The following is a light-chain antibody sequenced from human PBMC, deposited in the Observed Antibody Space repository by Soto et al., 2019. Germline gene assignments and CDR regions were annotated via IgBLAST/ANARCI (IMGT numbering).Light chain of an antibody. J-gene: IGKJ4*01. CDR3: QQFGGSFS. CDR2: GAS. CDR1: QTVSSVH. Sequence: EIVLTQSPGTLSLSPGERASLSCRASQTVSSVHLAWYQHKPGQAPRLLIYGASRRATGVPDRFSGSGSGTDFTLTISRLEPEDFAVYYCQQFGGSFSFGGGTKVEI. V-gene: IGKV3-20*01.